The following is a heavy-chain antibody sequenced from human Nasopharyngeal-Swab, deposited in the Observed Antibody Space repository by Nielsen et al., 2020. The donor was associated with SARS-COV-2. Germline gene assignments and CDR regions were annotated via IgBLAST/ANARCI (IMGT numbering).Heavy chain of an antibody. CDR2: ISGSGGST. J-gene: IGHJ4*02. CDR3: ACSGGSCYSY. D-gene: IGHD2-15*01. Sequence: LSLTCAASGFTFSSYAMSWVRQAPGKGLEWVSAISGSGGSTYYADSVKGRFTISRDNSKNTLYLQMNSLRAEDTAVYYCACSGGSCYSYWGQGTLVTVSS. CDR1: GFTFSSYA. V-gene: IGHV3-23*01.